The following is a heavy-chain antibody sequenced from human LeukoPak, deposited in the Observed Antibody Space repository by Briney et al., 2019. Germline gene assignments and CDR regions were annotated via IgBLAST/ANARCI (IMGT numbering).Heavy chain of an antibody. Sequence: PGGSLTLSCPASGFTFRRYAMSGARQAPGKGLEGVSAINSDGRNTYYADTVRGRFTISRDNSKNTLFLQANSLRAKDTAVYYCARREYNNGYVFGGPGTLVTVSS. CDR3: ARREYNNGYVF. J-gene: IGHJ4*02. CDR1: GFTFRRYA. V-gene: IGHV3-23*01. CDR2: INSDGRNT. D-gene: IGHD5-18*01.